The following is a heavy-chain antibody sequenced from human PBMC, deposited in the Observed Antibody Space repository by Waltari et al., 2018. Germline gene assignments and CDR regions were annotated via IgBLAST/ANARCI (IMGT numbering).Heavy chain of an antibody. V-gene: IGHV3-33*03. CDR1: GFAFSDYG. J-gene: IGHJ6*01. CDR2: IWYRGTNK. D-gene: IGHD2-2*01. Sequence: QVQLVESGGGVVQAGSSLRLSCAASGFAFSDYGMHLVRRAPGKGLEWVAVIWYRGTNKYHADSVKGRFTIFRDNSKSTVDLQMNTLRVEDTAVYYCARAMRWENKRFNYFAGLDVWGQGTSVTVSS. CDR3: ARAMRWENKRFNYFAGLDV.